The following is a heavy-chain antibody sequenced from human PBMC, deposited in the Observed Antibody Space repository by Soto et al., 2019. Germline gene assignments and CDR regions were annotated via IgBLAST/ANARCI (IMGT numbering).Heavy chain of an antibody. CDR2: MNPNSGNT. J-gene: IGHJ5*02. Sequence: GASVKVSCKASGYTFTSYDINWVRQATGQGLEWMGWMNPNSGNTGYAQKFQGRVTMTRNTSISTAYMELSSLRSEDTAVYYCARGHSRAVADPGDWFDPWGQGTLVTVSS. D-gene: IGHD6-19*01. V-gene: IGHV1-8*01. CDR3: ARGHSRAVADPGDWFDP. CDR1: GYTFTSYD.